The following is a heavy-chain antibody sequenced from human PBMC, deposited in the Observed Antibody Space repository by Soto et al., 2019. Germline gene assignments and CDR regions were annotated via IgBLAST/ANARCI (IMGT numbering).Heavy chain of an antibody. J-gene: IGHJ4*02. CDR1: GGSISSSSYY. D-gene: IGHD3-3*01. Sequence: SETLSLTCTVSGGSISSSSYYWGWIRQPPGKGLEWIGSIYYSGSTYYNPSLKSRVTISVDTSKNQFSLKLSSVTAADTAVYYCARGAHYDFWSGYTDYWGQGTLVTVSS. CDR2: IYYSGST. CDR3: ARGAHYDFWSGYTDY. V-gene: IGHV4-39*01.